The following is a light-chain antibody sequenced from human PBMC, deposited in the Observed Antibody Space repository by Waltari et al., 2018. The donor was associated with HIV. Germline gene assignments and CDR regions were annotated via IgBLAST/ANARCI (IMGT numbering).Light chain of an antibody. CDR1: QDISTW. Sequence: DIQMTQSPSSVSASVGDRVTISCLASQDISTWLAWYQQKPGKAPKLLIFGASSLQRGVPSRFSGSGSGTDFTLTISSLQPEDFATYTCQQASSLPLTFGGGTTVEIK. V-gene: IGKV1-12*01. CDR3: QQASSLPLT. CDR2: GAS. J-gene: IGKJ4*01.